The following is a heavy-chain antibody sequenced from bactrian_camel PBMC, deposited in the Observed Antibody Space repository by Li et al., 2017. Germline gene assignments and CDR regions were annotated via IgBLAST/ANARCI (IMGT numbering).Heavy chain of an antibody. CDR3: ANERVEGGFDY. J-gene: IGHJ4*01. D-gene: IGHD5*01. CDR1: GFTLSSYW. V-gene: IGHV3S1*01. CDR2: INSGGDTT. Sequence: HVQLVESGGGLVQPGGSLRLSCAASGFTLSSYWMYWVRQAPGKGLEWVSVINSGGDTTDSADSVKGRFTISRDNAKNTVYLQMNSLKPEDTAVYYCANERVEGGFDYWGRGTQVTVS.